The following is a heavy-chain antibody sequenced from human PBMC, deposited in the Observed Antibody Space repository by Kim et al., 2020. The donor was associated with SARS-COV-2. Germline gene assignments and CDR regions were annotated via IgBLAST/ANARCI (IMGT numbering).Heavy chain of an antibody. CDR2: IRSKAYGEPT. CDR3: TREGRAVGPNRYYYYYYSMYV. D-gene: IGHD3-10*01. Sequence: GGSLRLSCTASGFTFGDYAMSWFRQSPGKGLEWVVFIRSKAYGEPTEYAASVKGRFTISGDDSKSIAYLQMNSLKTEDTAVYYCTREGRAVGPNRYYYYYYSMYVWGQGTTGTVSS. CDR1: GFTFGDYA. J-gene: IGHJ6*02. V-gene: IGHV3-49*03.